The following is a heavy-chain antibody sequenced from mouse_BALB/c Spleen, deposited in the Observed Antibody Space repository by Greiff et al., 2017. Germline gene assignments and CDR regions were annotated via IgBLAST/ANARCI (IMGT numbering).Heavy chain of an antibody. CDR2: IWSGGST. CDR3: ARATGVAFYAMDY. V-gene: IGHV2-4-1*01. J-gene: IGHJ4*01. CDR1: GFSLTSYC. Sequence: VKLVESGPGLVQPSQSLSITCTASGFSLTSYCVHWVRQSPGKGLEWLGVIWSGGSTAYNAAFITRLGIIKDNSTSHVFFKKNSLQTDDTAIYYCARATGVAFYAMDYWGQGTSVTVSS. D-gene: IGHD1-1*01.